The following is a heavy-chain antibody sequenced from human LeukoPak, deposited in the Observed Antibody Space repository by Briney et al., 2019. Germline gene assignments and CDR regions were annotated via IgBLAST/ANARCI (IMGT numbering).Heavy chain of an antibody. CDR2: ISSSSSYI. D-gene: IGHD4-17*01. CDR3: ARDFDYGDYGVNYFDY. Sequence: PGGSLRLSCAASGFTFSSYSMNWVRQAPGKGLEWVSSISSSSSYIYYADSVKGRFTISRDNAKNSLYLQMNSLRAEDTAVYYCARDFDYGDYGVNYFDYWGRGTLVTVSS. J-gene: IGHJ4*02. CDR1: GFTFSSYS. V-gene: IGHV3-21*01.